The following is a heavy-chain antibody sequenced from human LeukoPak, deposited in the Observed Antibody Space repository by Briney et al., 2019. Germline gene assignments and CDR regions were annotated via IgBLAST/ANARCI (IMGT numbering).Heavy chain of an antibody. V-gene: IGHV1-24*01. D-gene: IGHD1-26*01. CDR2: FDPEDGET. J-gene: IGHJ3*02. Sequence: ASAKVSCKVSGYALTELSMHWVRQAPGKGLEWMGGFDPEDGETIYAQKFQGRVTMTEDTSTDTAYMELSSLRSEDTAVYYCATGQSIGSYHAFGIWGQGTMVTVSS. CDR1: GYALTELS. CDR3: ATGQSIGSYHAFGI.